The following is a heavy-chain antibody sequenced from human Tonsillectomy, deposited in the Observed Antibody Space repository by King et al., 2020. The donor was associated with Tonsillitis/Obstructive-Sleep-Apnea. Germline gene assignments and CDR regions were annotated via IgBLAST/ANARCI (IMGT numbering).Heavy chain of an antibody. Sequence: QLVQSGGGLVKPGGSLRLSCADSGFTFSSYSMNWVRQAPGKGLDWVSSISSSSSYIYYEDSVKGRFTISRDNDKNSLYLQMNSLRAEDTAVYYCARDLAIFGVVISSDYWGQGTLVTVSS. CDR3: ARDLAIFGVVISSDY. CDR2: ISSSSSYI. J-gene: IGHJ4*02. D-gene: IGHD3-3*01. V-gene: IGHV3-21*01. CDR1: GFTFSSYS.